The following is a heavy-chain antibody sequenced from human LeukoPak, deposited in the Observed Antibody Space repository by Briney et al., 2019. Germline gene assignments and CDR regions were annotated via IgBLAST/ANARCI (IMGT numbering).Heavy chain of an antibody. CDR1: GGAISSTNW. J-gene: IGHJ4*02. Sequence: TSETLSLTCGVSGGAISSTNWWSWVRQPPGQGLEWIGEISLSGVTNYNPSLKSRVTMSLDRSKNQLSLSLNSVTAADTAVYYCASGSYSSGWYPYFEFWGQGNLVTVSS. CDR3: ASGSYSSGWYPYFEF. D-gene: IGHD6-19*01. V-gene: IGHV4-4*02. CDR2: ISLSGVT.